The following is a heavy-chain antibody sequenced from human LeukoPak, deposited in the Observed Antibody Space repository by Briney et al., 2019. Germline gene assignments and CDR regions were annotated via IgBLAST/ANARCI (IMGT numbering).Heavy chain of an antibody. J-gene: IGHJ3*01. D-gene: IGHD3-16*01. V-gene: IGHV4-59*12. CDR2: VYYIGKP. CDR3: ARRFRTGGDLHHDAYDV. CDR1: GGFISDYF. Sequence: PSETLSLTCSVSGGFISDYFWGWIRQPPGKGLEWIGHVYYIGKPTCSPSLESRVSISVDTSKNQFSLELTSVTAADTAVYYCARRFRTGGDLHHDAYDVWGQGTVVTVSS.